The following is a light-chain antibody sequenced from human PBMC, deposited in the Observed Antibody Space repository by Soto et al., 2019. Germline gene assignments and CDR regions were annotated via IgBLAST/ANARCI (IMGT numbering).Light chain of an antibody. CDR3: QSYDRSLRSSV. Sequence: QLVLTQPPSVSGAPGESVTISCIGNSSNIGADYDVVWYQQFPGTAPKLLFYGYTNRPSGVPDRFSGSRSGTSASLSIIGLRAEDEADYHCQSYDRSLRSSVFGGGTKLTVL. CDR2: GYT. J-gene: IGLJ3*02. V-gene: IGLV1-40*01. CDR1: SSNIGADYD.